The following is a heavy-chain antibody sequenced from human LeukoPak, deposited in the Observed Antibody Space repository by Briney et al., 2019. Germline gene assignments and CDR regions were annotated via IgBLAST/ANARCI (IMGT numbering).Heavy chain of an antibody. CDR1: GYTFSSYG. CDR3: ARVTYYYGSGRQDEFDY. Sequence: ASVTVSCKTSGYTFSSYGISWLRQAPGQGLEWMGWISAYKGDTDYSQKFQGRLTLTRDTSTSTAYMELQSLTSDDTAVYFCARVTYYYGSGRQDEFDYWGQGTLVTVSS. CDR2: ISAYKGDT. J-gene: IGHJ4*02. D-gene: IGHD3-10*01. V-gene: IGHV1-18*01.